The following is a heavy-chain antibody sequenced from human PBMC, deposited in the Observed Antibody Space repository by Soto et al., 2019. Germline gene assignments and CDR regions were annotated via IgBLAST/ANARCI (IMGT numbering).Heavy chain of an antibody. Sequence: GASVKVSSKASRYTFTSYGISWVRQAPGQGLEWMGWTSAYKGNTNYAQKLQGRVTMTTDTSTSTAYMELRSLRSDDTAVYYCARRQWLVGGYYYGMDVWGQGTTVTVSS. CDR3: ARRQWLVGGYYYGMDV. J-gene: IGHJ6*02. CDR2: TSAYKGNT. V-gene: IGHV1-18*01. CDR1: RYTFTSYG. D-gene: IGHD6-19*01.